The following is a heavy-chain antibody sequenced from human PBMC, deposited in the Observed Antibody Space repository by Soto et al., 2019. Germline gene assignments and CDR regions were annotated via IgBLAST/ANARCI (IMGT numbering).Heavy chain of an antibody. V-gene: IGHV4-59*08. CDR2: IYNSGRT. CDR3: ARRYGYSFDY. CDR1: GGSISSYY. Sequence: QVQLQESGPGLVKPSETLSLTCTVSGGSISSYYWSWIRQPPGKGLEWIGYIYNSGRTNYNPSLKSRVTISVDTSKNQFPLKLSSVTAADTAVYYCARRYGYSFDYWGQGTLVTVSS. D-gene: IGHD1-1*01. J-gene: IGHJ4*02.